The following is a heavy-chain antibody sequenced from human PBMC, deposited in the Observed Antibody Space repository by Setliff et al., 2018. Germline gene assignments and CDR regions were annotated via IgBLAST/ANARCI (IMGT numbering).Heavy chain of an antibody. CDR3: ARDRVANPSSWPYYFDY. CDR2: ISYDGSNK. V-gene: IGHV3-30*04. CDR1: GFTFSSYA. J-gene: IGHJ4*02. Sequence: LRLSCAASGFTFSSYAMHWVRQAPGKGLEWVAVISYDGSNKYYADSVKGRFTISRDNSKNTLYLQMNSLRAEDTAVYYCARDRVANPSSWPYYFDYWGQGTLVTV. D-gene: IGHD6-13*01.